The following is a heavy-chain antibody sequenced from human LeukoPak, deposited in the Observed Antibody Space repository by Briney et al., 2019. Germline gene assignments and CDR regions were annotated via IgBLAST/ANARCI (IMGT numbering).Heavy chain of an antibody. CDR2: IWYDGSNK. Sequence: GSLRLSCAASGFTFSSYGMHWVREAPGKGLEWVAVIWYDGSNKYYADSVKGRFTISRDNSKNTLYLQMNSLRAEDTAVYYCAKNPGGFYDSSGYYSYYYMDVWGKGTTVTVSS. J-gene: IGHJ6*03. CDR3: AKNPGGFYDSSGYYSYYYMDV. D-gene: IGHD3-22*01. CDR1: GFTFSSYG. V-gene: IGHV3-33*06.